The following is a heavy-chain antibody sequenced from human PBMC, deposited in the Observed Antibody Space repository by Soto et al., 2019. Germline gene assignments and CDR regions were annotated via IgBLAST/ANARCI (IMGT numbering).Heavy chain of an antibody. CDR2: IKSKTDGGTT. V-gene: IGHV3-15*01. CDR1: GFTFSNAW. D-gene: IGHD4-4*01. CDR3: TNHSYSNDYYDGMDV. J-gene: IGHJ6*02. Sequence: GGSLRLSCAASGFTFSNAWMSWVRQAPGNGLEWVGRIKSKTDGGTTDYAAPVKGRFTISREDSKNTLYLQMNSLKTEDTAVYYCTNHSYSNDYYDGMDVWGQGTTVTVSS.